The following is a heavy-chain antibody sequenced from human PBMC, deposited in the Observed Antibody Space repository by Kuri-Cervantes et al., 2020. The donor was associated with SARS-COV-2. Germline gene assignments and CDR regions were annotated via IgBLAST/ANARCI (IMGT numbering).Heavy chain of an antibody. CDR2: ISSSGSTI. CDR3: AGILAYCGGDCYG. CDR1: GFTFSSYE. D-gene: IGHD2-21*01. Sequence: LSLTCAASGFTFSSYEMNWVRQAPGKGLEWVSYISSSGSTIYYADSVKGRFTISRDNAKNSLYLQMNSLRAEDTAVYYCAGILAYCGGDCYGWGQGTLVTVSS. J-gene: IGHJ4*02. V-gene: IGHV3-48*03.